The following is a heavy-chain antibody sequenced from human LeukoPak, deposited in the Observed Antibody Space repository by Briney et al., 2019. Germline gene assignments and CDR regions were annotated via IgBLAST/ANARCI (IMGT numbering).Heavy chain of an antibody. CDR2: IRTNGAGT. V-gene: IGHV3-23*01. Sequence: GGSLRLSCAASGFTFSSYNMNWVRRAPGQGLEWVSTIRTNGAGTHYADSVRGRFTISRDDSKNTLYLQMDSLRAQDTAVYYCARDDYGDSGPLFDYWGQGTLVTVSS. CDR3: ARDDYGDSGPLFDY. CDR1: GFTFSSYN. D-gene: IGHD4-17*01. J-gene: IGHJ4*02.